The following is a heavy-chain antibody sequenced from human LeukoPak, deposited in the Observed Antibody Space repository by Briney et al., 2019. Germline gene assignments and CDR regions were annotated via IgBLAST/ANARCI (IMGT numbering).Heavy chain of an antibody. CDR2: IYYSGST. V-gene: IGHV4-31*03. D-gene: IGHD2-2*01. CDR3: ARALMPNDNWFDP. Sequence: SQTLSLTCTVSGGSISSGGYYWSWIRQHPGKGLEWIGYIYYSGSTYYNPSLKSRVTISVDTSKNQFSLKLSSVTAADTAVYYCARALMPNDNWFDPWGQGTLVTVSS. J-gene: IGHJ5*02. CDR1: GGSISSGGYY.